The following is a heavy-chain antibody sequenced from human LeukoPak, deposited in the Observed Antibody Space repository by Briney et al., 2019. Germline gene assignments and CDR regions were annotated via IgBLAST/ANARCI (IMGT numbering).Heavy chain of an antibody. CDR2: ISSSSRYI. CDR3: ASGASETMVGL. Sequence: GGSLRLSCAASGFTFSSYSMNWVRQAPGKGLEWVSSISSSSRYIYYADSVKGRFTISRDNAKNSLYLQMNSLRAEDTAVYYCASGASETMVGLWGQGTLVTVSS. CDR1: GFTFSSYS. V-gene: IGHV3-21*01. J-gene: IGHJ4*02. D-gene: IGHD4/OR15-4a*01.